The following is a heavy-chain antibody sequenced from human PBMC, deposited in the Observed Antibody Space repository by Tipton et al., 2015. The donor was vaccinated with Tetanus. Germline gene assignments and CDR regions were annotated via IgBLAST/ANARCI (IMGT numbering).Heavy chain of an antibody. CDR2: FYTTGST. CDR3: ARGGKLGLGYFDL. J-gene: IGHJ2*01. V-gene: IGHV4-4*07. Sequence: LRLSCNVSGDSISSYYWNWIRQPAGKGLEWIGRFYTTGSTIYNPSLRSRVTMSVDTSKNQFSLTLSSFTAADTAVYYCARGGKLGLGYFDLWGRGTLVTVSS. CDR1: GDSISSYY. D-gene: IGHD7-27*01.